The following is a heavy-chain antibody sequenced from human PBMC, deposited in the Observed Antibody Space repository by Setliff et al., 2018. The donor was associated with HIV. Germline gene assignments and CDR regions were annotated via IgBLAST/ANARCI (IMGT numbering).Heavy chain of an antibody. D-gene: IGHD3-22*01. J-gene: IGHJ3*01. CDR3: AREEYDRDF. CDR1: GGSFRNYA. Sequence: ASVKVSCKASGGSFRNYAISWVRQAPGQGLEWMGGIIPLLGTANYAQRFQGRVTIIADESTSTAYMELTSLRSEDTAVYYCAREEYDRDFWGQGTKVTVSS. CDR2: IIPLLGTA. V-gene: IGHV1-69*13.